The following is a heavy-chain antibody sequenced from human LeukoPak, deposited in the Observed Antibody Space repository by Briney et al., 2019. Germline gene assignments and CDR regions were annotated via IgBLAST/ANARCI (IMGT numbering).Heavy chain of an antibody. Sequence: GGSLRLSCAASGFTFRNYVIHWVRQAPGKGLEWVAVTSSDLNVKLYADSVKGRFTISRDNSKNTLYLQMNSLRAEDTAVYYCARGLGVAGSDYWGQGTLVTVSS. V-gene: IGHV3-30*14. D-gene: IGHD6-19*01. CDR1: GFTFRNYV. CDR2: TSSDLNVK. CDR3: ARGLGVAGSDY. J-gene: IGHJ4*02.